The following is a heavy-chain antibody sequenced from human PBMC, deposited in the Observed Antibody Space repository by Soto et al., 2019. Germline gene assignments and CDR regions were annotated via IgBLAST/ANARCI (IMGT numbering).Heavy chain of an antibody. V-gene: IGHV4-39*01. Sequence: SETLSLTCAVSGVSIHNSHSFWGWIRQPPGKGLEFIGSIYYSGGANYNPSLKSRVTISLDTSKNQFSLTVNSVTAADTAIYYCGRVVEGATRHTDFDSWGQGTLVTVYS. CDR1: GVSIHNSHSF. D-gene: IGHD2-15*01. CDR2: IYYSGGA. J-gene: IGHJ5*01. CDR3: GRVVEGATRHTDFDS.